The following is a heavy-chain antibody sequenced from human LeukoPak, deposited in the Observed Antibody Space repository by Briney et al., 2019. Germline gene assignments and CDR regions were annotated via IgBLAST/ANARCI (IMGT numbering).Heavy chain of an antibody. Sequence: GGSLRLSCAASGFTFSSYAMHWVRQAPGKGLEWVAVISYDGSNRYYADSVKGRFTISRDNSKNTLYLQMNSLRAEDTAVYYCARAHIVVIPYYYGMDVWGQGTTVTVSS. V-gene: IGHV3-30-3*01. J-gene: IGHJ6*02. CDR1: GFTFSSYA. CDR3: ARAHIVVIPYYYGMDV. D-gene: IGHD2-21*01. CDR2: ISYDGSNR.